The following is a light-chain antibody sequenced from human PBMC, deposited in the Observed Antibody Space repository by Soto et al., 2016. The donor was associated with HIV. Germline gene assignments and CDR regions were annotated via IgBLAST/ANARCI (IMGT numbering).Light chain of an antibody. CDR2: EDN. CDR1: NIGTKS. V-gene: IGLV3-21*02. Sequence: SYQLTQPLSVSVAPGETARITCEGNNIGTKSVQWYQQKPGQAPVLVVYEDNNRPSGIPERFSGSNSGNTATLTISRVEAGDEADCYCQVWDRDSDHYVFGSGTKVTV. CDR3: QVWDRDSDHYV. J-gene: IGLJ1*01.